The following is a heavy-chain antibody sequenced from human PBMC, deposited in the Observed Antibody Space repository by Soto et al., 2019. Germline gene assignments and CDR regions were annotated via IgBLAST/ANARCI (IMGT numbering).Heavy chain of an antibody. Sequence: GGSLRLSCTVSGFAFRHNYLTWIRQAPGKGLEWLSYISTSGSPAYYADSVKGRFTISRDNSKNTLYLQMNSLRAEDTAVYYCARDYSSSWSPFDYWGQGTLVTVSS. J-gene: IGHJ4*02. CDR1: GFAFRHNY. CDR3: ARDYSSSWSPFDY. D-gene: IGHD6-13*01. CDR2: ISTSGSPA. V-gene: IGHV3-11*04.